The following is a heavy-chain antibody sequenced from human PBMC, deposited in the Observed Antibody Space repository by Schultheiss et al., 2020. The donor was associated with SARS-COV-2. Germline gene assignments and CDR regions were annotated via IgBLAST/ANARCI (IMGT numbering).Heavy chain of an antibody. J-gene: IGHJ4*02. CDR2: IKHSGST. Sequence: SETLSLTCTVSGGSISSYYWSWIRQPPGKGLEWIGEIKHSGSTNYNPSLKSRVTISVDKTKTHVSLRLRSVTAADTAVYYCARHADGHNHFDYWGQGALVTV. D-gene: IGHD5-24*01. CDR3: ARHADGHNHFDY. CDR1: GGSISSYY. V-gene: IGHV4-59*08.